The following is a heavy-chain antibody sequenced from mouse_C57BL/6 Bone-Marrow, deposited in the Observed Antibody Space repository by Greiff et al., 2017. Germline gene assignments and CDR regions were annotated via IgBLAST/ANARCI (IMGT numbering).Heavy chain of an antibody. J-gene: IGHJ2*01. CDR2: ISSGGSYT. V-gene: IGHV5-6*02. CDR3: ARRGLRRLFDY. Sequence: DVKLVESGGDLVKPGGSLKLSCAASGFTFSSYGMSWVRQTPDKRLEWVATISSGGSYTYYPDSVKGRFTISRDNAKNTLYLQMSSLKSEDTAMYYCARRGLRRLFDYWGQGTTLTVSS. D-gene: IGHD2-2*01. CDR1: GFTFSSYG.